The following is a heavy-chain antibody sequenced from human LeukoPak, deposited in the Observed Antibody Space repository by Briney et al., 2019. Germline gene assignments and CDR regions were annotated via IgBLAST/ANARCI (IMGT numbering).Heavy chain of an antibody. CDR3: ARAQVSGSFGY. V-gene: IGHV3-30-3*01. D-gene: IGHD1-26*01. CDR1: GFTFSSYA. CDR2: ISYDGSNK. J-gene: IGHJ4*02. Sequence: GGPLRLSCAASGFTFSSYAMHWVRQAPGKGLEWVAVISYDGSNKYYADSVKGRFTISRDNSKNTLYLQMNSLRAEDTAVYYCARAQVSGSFGYWGQGTLVTVSS.